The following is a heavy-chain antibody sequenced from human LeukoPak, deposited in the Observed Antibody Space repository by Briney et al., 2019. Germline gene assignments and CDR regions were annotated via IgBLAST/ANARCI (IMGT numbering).Heavy chain of an antibody. CDR1: GYTFTGYY. CDR3: ARDRCSSTSCYPSWFDP. Sequence: ASVKVSCKASGYTFTGYYMHWVRQAPGQGLEWMGWINPNSGGTNYAQKFQGRVTMTRDTSISTAYMELSRLRSDDTAVCYCARDRCSSTSCYPSWFDPWGQETLVTVSS. V-gene: IGHV1-2*02. J-gene: IGHJ5*02. D-gene: IGHD2-2*01. CDR2: INPNSGGT.